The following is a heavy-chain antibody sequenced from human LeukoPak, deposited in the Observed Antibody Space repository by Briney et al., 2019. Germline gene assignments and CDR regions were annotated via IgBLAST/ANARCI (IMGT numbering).Heavy chain of an antibody. CDR2: LQYDRTNV. CDR1: RFSFSSYG. J-gene: IGHJ4*02. Sequence: GGSLRLSCAASRFSFSSYGMHWVRQAPGKGLEWVAYLQYDRTNVQYADSVRGRFTISRDNSKNILYLQMNSLRAEDTAVYYCARSVVAATETFDYWGQGTLVTVSS. D-gene: IGHD2-15*01. V-gene: IGHV3-30*19. CDR3: ARSVVAATETFDY.